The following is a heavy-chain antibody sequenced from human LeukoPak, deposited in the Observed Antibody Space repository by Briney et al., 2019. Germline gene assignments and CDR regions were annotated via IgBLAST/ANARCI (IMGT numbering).Heavy chain of an antibody. CDR1: GGSISPYY. CDR2: ILYNGST. V-gene: IGHV4-59*01. Sequence: SETLSLTCTVSGGSISPYYWNWIRQPPGKGLEWIGHILYNGSTTYNPSLKSRVTISIDKSKNQFSLNLTSVTAADTAVYYCARVKMSRDNVYYYFYLDVWGKGTTVTVSS. J-gene: IGHJ6*03. CDR3: ARVKMSRDNVYYYFYLDV. D-gene: IGHD1-1*01.